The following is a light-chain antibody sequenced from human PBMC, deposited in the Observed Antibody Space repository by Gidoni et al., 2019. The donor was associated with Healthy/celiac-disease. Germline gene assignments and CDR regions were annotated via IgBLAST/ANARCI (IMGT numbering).Light chain of an antibody. Sequence: SYELTQPLSVSVALGQTARITCGGNNIGSKNVHWYQQKPGQAPVLVIYRDSNRPAGIPERFSGSNSGNTATLTISRAQAGDEADYYCQVWDSSPVVFGGGTNLTVL. V-gene: IGLV3-9*01. CDR1: NIGSKN. J-gene: IGLJ2*01. CDR2: RDS. CDR3: QVWDSSPVV.